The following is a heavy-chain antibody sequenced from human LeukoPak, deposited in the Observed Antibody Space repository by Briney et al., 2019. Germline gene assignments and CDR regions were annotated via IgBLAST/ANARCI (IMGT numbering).Heavy chain of an antibody. D-gene: IGHD3-10*01. J-gene: IGHJ4*02. Sequence: PSETLSLTCTVSGGSISSYYWSWIRQPPGKGLEWIGYIYSSGSTNYNPSLKSRVTISVDTSKNQFSLKLSSVTAADTAVYYCARGGSGSYYNSGFDYWGQGTLVTVSS. CDR1: GGSISSYY. CDR3: ARGGSGSYYNSGFDY. V-gene: IGHV4-59*08. CDR2: IYSSGST.